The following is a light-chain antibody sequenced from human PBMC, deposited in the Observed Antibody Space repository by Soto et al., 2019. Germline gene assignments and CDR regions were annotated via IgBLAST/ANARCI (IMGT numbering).Light chain of an antibody. CDR1: QSVSSN. CDR2: GAS. Sequence: EIGMTQSPATLSVSPGERATLSWGASQSVSSNLAWYQQKPGQAPRLLIYGASTRATGIPARFSGSGYGTEFNLTISSLQSEDFAVYYCQQYNNWPLTFGQGTKVDI. V-gene: IGKV3-15*01. CDR3: QQYNNWPLT. J-gene: IGKJ1*01.